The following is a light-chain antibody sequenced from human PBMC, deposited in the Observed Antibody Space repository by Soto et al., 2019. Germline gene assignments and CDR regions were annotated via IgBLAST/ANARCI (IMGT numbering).Light chain of an antibody. CDR2: DAS. CDR1: QSVSSSY. V-gene: IGKV3D-20*02. Sequence: ETMLTQSPGTLSLSPGERATLSCRASQSVSSSYLAWYQQKPGQAPRLLIYDASSRATGIPARFSGSGSGTDFALTISSLEPEDFAVYYCHHRGNGITFGQGTRLEIK. CDR3: HHRGNGIT. J-gene: IGKJ5*01.